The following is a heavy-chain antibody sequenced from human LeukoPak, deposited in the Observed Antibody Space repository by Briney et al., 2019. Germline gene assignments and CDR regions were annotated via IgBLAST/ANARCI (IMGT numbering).Heavy chain of an antibody. CDR3: AGLRGVNR. V-gene: IGHV3-11*01. Sequence: GGSLRLSCAASGFTFSDYYMSWIRQPPGKGLEWVSYISSSGTTIYYADSVRGRFTVSRDNAKNSLYLQMDSLSAEDTAVCYCAGLRGVNRWGQGTLVTVSS. D-gene: IGHD3-10*01. CDR1: GFTFSDYY. CDR2: ISSSGTTI. J-gene: IGHJ4*02.